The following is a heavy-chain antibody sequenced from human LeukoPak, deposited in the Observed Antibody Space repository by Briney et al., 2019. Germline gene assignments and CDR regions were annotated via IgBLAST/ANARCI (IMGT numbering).Heavy chain of an antibody. CDR2: IRSKAYGGTT. Sequence: GGSLRLSCTGSGFTFGNYGMSWVRQAPGKGLEWVGFIRSKAYGGTTEYAASVKGRFTISRDDSKSIAYLQMNSLKTEDTAVYYCSNSYCGGDCYSGGYFDYWGQGTLVTVSS. CDR1: GFTFGNYG. D-gene: IGHD2-21*02. V-gene: IGHV3-49*04. CDR3: SNSYCGGDCYSGGYFDY. J-gene: IGHJ4*02.